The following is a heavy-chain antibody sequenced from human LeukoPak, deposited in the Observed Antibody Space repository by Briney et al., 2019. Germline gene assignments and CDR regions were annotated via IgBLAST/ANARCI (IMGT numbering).Heavy chain of an antibody. V-gene: IGHV1-69*13. Sequence: SVKVSCKASGGTFSSYAISWVRQAPGQGLEWMGGIIPIFGTANYAQKFQGRVTITADESTSTAYMELSSLRSEDTAVYYCASSYCGGTLCYDHYWGHGTLVTVSS. J-gene: IGHJ4*01. D-gene: IGHD2-21*01. CDR2: IIPIFGTA. CDR3: ASSYCGGTLCYDHY. CDR1: GGTFSSYA.